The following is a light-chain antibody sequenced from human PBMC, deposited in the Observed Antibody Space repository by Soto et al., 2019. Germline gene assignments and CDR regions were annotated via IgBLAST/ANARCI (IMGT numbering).Light chain of an antibody. V-gene: IGKV3-20*01. CDR1: QSVSSSY. J-gene: IGKJ4*01. Sequence: EIVLTQSPGTLSLSPGERATLSCRASQSVSSSYLAWYQQKPGQAPRLLIYGASSRATGIPHRFSGSGSGTDFTLTISRLEPEDFAVYYCQQYGSSPPVTFGGGTKV. CDR2: GAS. CDR3: QQYGSSPPVT.